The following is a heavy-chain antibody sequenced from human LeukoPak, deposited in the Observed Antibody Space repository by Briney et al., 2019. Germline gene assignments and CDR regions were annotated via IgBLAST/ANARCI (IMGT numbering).Heavy chain of an antibody. CDR3: AKESGYSGSSGWYYFDY. CDR1: GFSFSTYA. V-gene: IGHV3-23*01. D-gene: IGHD6-19*01. J-gene: IGHJ4*02. Sequence: GGSLRLSCAASGFSFSTYAMTWVRRAPGKGLEWVSGISGSGGSPYYADSVKGRFTISRDTSKNTLYLQMNSLRAEDTAVYYCAKESGYSGSSGWYYFDYWGQGTLVTVSS. CDR2: ISGSGGSP.